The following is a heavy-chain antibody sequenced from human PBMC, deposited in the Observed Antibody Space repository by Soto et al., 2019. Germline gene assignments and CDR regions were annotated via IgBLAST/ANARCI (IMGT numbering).Heavy chain of an antibody. CDR1: GGSFSGYY. CDR3: TTGGDYDYYYMDV. D-gene: IGHD4-17*01. Sequence: SETLSLTCAVYGGSFSGYYWSWIRQPPGKGLEWIGEINHSGSTNYNPSLKSRVTISVDTSKNQFSLKLSSVTAADTAVYYCTTGGDYDYYYMDVWGKGTTVTVSS. J-gene: IGHJ6*03. CDR2: INHSGST. V-gene: IGHV4-34*01.